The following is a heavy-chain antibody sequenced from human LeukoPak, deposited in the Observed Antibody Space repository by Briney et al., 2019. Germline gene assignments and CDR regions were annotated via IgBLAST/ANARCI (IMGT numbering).Heavy chain of an antibody. CDR3: ARDLGGGIAARPSWFAP. Sequence: SVKVSCTASGGTFSSYAISWVRQAPGQGLEWMGGIIPIFGTANYAQKFQGSVTITADESTSTAYMERSSLRCEDTAVDYCARDLGGGIAARPSWFAPWGQGTLVTVSS. D-gene: IGHD6-6*01. CDR1: GGTFSSYA. V-gene: IGHV1-69*01. J-gene: IGHJ5*02. CDR2: IIPIFGTA.